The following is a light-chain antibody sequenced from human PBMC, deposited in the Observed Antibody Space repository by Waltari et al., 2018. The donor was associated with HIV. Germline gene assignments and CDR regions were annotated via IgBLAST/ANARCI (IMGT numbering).Light chain of an antibody. Sequence: DIVLTQSPGTLSLSPGQRATLPFRASLSVRSNYLAWYQQKPGQAPRLLIYVASTRATGIPDRFSGSGSGTDFTLTISRLEPEDFAVYYCQQYTNSAFTFGPGTKVDIK. CDR2: VAS. J-gene: IGKJ3*01. V-gene: IGKV3-20*01. CDR3: QQYTNSAFT. CDR1: LSVRSNY.